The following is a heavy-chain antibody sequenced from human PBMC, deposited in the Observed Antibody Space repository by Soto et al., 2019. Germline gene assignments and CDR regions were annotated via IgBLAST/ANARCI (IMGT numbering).Heavy chain of an antibody. CDR2: IYPGDSDT. Sequence: GESLKISCKGSGYSFTSYWIGWVRQMPGKGLEWMGIIYPGDSDTRYSPSFQGQVTISADKSISTAYLQWSSLKASDTAMYYCARTYYYGSGSYYKAPHGWFDPWGQGTLVTVSS. CDR1: GYSFTSYW. V-gene: IGHV5-51*01. D-gene: IGHD3-10*01. J-gene: IGHJ5*02. CDR3: ARTYYYGSGSYYKAPHGWFDP.